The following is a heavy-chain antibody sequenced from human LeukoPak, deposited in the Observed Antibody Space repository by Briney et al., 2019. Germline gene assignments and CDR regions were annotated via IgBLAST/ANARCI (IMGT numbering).Heavy chain of an antibody. V-gene: IGHV4-34*01. CDR2: INHSGST. Sequence: SETLSLTCAVYGGSFSGYYWSWIRQPPGKGLEWIGEINHSGSTNYNPSLKSRVTMSVDTSKNQFSLNLSSVTAADTALYYCARDRGSRDAFDIWGQGTMVTVSS. J-gene: IGHJ3*02. CDR1: GGSFSGYY. CDR3: ARDRGSRDAFDI. D-gene: IGHD1-26*01.